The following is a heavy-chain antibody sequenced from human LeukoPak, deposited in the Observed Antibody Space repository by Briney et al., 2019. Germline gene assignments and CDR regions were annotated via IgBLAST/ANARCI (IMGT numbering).Heavy chain of an antibody. D-gene: IGHD3-10*02. J-gene: IGHJ4*02. CDR1: GGSFRGYY. CDR3: ARGTMFPYYFDY. CDR2: ISGSGGST. V-gene: IGHV3-11*04. Sequence: LSLTCGVYGGSFRGYYWSWIRQPPGKGLEWVSAISGSGGSTYYADSVKGRFTISRDNAKNSLYLQMNSLRAEDTAVYYCARGTMFPYYFDYWGQGTLVTVSP.